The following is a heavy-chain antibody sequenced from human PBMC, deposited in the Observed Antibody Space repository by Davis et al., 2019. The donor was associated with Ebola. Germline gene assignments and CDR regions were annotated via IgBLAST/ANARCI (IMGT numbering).Heavy chain of an antibody. CDR3: ARERDSGSYYDY. CDR2: IIPILGIA. CDR1: GGTFSSCA. J-gene: IGHJ4*02. Sequence: SVQVSCKASGGTFSSCAISWVRQAPGQGLEWMGGIIPILGIANYAQKFQGRVTITADKSTSTAYMELSSLRSEDTAVYYCARERDSGSYYDYWGQGTLVTVSS. D-gene: IGHD1-26*01. V-gene: IGHV1-69*10.